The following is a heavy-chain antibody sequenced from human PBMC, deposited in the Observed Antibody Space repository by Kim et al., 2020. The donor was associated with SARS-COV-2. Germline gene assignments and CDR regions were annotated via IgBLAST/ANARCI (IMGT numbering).Heavy chain of an antibody. CDR3: AKWTLSPNSGWSQLDY. Sequence: GGSLRLSCAASGFTFSNYAMSWVRQTPGKGLEWVSTISDSGGSTYYADSVKGRFTISRDNSKNTLYLQMNSLRAEDTAVYYCAKWTLSPNSGWSQLDYWGHGSLVTVSS. J-gene: IGHJ4*01. D-gene: IGHD6-19*01. CDR1: GFTFSNYA. CDR2: ISDSGGST. V-gene: IGHV3-23*01.